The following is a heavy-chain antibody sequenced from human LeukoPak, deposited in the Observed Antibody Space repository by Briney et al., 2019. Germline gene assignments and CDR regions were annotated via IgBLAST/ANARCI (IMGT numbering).Heavy chain of an antibody. CDR3: ARSYDSSGYGMLYYFDY. V-gene: IGHV1-2*02. Sequence: ASVKVSCKASGYTFTGYYMHWVRQAPGQGLEWMGWINPNSGGTNYAQKFQGRVTMTRDTSISTAYMELSRLRSDDTAVYYCARSYDSSGYGMLYYFDYWGQGTLVTVSS. CDR1: GYTFTGYY. J-gene: IGHJ4*02. CDR2: INPNSGGT. D-gene: IGHD3-22*01.